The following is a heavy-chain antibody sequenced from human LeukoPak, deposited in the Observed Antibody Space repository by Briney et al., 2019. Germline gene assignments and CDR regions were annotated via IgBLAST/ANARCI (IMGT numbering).Heavy chain of an antibody. CDR1: GFAVSNNY. CDR3: VTHWH. J-gene: IGHJ4*02. V-gene: IGHV3-53*01. Sequence: PGGPLRLSCAASGFAVSNNYMSWVRQAPGKGLGWVSVIYSGGSTYYADSVKGRFTISRDKDKNTVYLQMNSPRAEDTAVYYCVTHWHWGQGTLVTVSS. D-gene: IGHD1-1*01. CDR2: IYSGGST.